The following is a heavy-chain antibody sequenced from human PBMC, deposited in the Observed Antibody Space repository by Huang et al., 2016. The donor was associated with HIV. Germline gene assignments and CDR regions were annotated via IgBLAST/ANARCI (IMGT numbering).Heavy chain of an antibody. CDR3: AKGGSAAAVLDF. CDR1: GCTFSSYG. J-gene: IGHJ4*02. Sequence: QVQLVESGGGVVQPGRSLRISCAASGCTFSSYGMHWVRQAPGKGLEWLAVISYDVKTKYYADCVKGRFSISRDNSKTTVYLQLNSLRLEDTAVYYCAKGGSAAAVLDFWGQGTLVTVSS. V-gene: IGHV3-30*18. D-gene: IGHD6-13*01. CDR2: ISYDVKTK.